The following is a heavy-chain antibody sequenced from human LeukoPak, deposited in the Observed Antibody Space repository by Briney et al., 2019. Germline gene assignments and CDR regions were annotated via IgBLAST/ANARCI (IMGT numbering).Heavy chain of an antibody. CDR2: ISYDGSNE. V-gene: IGHV3-30*18. D-gene: IGHD3-10*01. Sequence: GGSLRLSCATSAFTSSSYAMYWVRQAPGKGLEWVAGISYDGSNEYYADSVTGRFTISRDNPQNTLYLLMNSLRAEDTAMYYCAKDRMVGVISGIDYWGQKTLVTVSS. CDR3: AKDRMVGVISGIDY. J-gene: IGHJ4*02. CDR1: AFTSSSYA.